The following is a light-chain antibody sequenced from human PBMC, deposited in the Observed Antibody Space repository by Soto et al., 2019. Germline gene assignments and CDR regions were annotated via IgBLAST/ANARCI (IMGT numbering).Light chain of an antibody. CDR2: AAS. CDR3: QQYDSSPKT. V-gene: IGKV3-20*01. Sequence: EIVLTQSPCTLSLSPGERATLSCRASQSVSSSYLAWYQQKPGQAPRLVIYAASTRATGIPDRFSGSVSGTEFTLTISRLEPEDFAVYYCQQYDSSPKTFGQGTKVDIK. J-gene: IGKJ1*01. CDR1: QSVSSSY.